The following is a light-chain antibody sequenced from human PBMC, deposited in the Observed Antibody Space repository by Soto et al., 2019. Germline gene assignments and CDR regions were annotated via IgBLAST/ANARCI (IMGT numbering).Light chain of an antibody. CDR1: NSDVGGYSF. CDR2: EVT. CDR3: SSYTTTNTYV. Sequence: QSALTQPASVSGSPGQSITIACAGTNSDVGGYSFVSWYQQHPMKAPKLIIYEVTKRPSGVSARFSGSKSANTASLTISGLQAEDEADYYCSSYTTTNTYVFGTGTKVTVL. J-gene: IGLJ1*01. V-gene: IGLV2-14*01.